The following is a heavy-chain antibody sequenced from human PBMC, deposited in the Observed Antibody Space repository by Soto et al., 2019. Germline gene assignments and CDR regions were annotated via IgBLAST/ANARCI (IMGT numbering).Heavy chain of an antibody. J-gene: IGHJ6*03. CDR1: GFTFSNAW. Sequence: PGGSLRLSCAASGFTFSNAWMSWVGQAPGKGLEWVGRIKSKTDGGTTDYAAPVKGRFTISRDDSKNTLYLQMNSLKTEDTAVYYCTTAGDYYGSGSSAIRPYYYYYMDVWGKGTTVTVSS. D-gene: IGHD3-10*01. CDR2: IKSKTDGGTT. V-gene: IGHV3-15*01. CDR3: TTAGDYYGSGSSAIRPYYYYYMDV.